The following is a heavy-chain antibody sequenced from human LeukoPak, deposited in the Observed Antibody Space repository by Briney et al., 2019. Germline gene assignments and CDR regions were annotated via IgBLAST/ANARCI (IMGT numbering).Heavy chain of an antibody. V-gene: IGHV3-30-3*01. CDR1: GFTFSSYA. CDR2: ISYDGSNK. Sequence: GGSLRLSCAASGFTFSSYAMHWVRQAPGKGLEWVAVISYDGSNKYYADSVKGRFTISRDNSKNTLYLQMNSLRAEDTAVYYCASLDYYDSSGYDRIDYWGQGTLVTVSS. D-gene: IGHD3-22*01. CDR3: ASLDYYDSSGYDRIDY. J-gene: IGHJ4*02.